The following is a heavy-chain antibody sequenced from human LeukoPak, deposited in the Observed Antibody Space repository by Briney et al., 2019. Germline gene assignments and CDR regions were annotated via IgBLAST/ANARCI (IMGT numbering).Heavy chain of an antibody. CDR3: ARARRTGTTRSFDY. Sequence: SETLSLTCAVYGGSFSGYYWSWIRQPPGKGLEWIGEINHSGSANYNPSLKSRVTISVDTSKNQFSLKLRSVTAADTAVYYCARARRTGTTRSFDYWGQGTLVTVSS. V-gene: IGHV4-34*01. D-gene: IGHD1-7*01. CDR2: INHSGSA. J-gene: IGHJ4*02. CDR1: GGSFSGYY.